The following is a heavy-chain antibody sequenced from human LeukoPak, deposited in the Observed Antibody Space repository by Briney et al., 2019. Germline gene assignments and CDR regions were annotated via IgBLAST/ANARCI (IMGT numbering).Heavy chain of an antibody. Sequence: SETLSLTCTVSGGSISSSSYYWSWIRQPPGKGLEWIGYIYYSGSTNYNPSLKSRVTISVDTSKNQFSLKLSSVTAADTAVYYCAGEVGALGGWGQGTLVTVSS. D-gene: IGHD1-26*01. J-gene: IGHJ4*02. CDR3: AGEVGALGG. V-gene: IGHV4-61*01. CDR1: GGSISSSSYY. CDR2: IYYSGST.